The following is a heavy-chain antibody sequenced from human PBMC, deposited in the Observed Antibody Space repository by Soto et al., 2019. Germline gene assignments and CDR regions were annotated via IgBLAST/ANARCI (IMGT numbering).Heavy chain of an antibody. CDR3: ARDPGQDTLSSHYYYGMDV. J-gene: IGHJ6*02. CDR1: GFTFSSYW. D-gene: IGHD2-15*01. Sequence: GGSLRLSCAASGFTFSSYWMHWVRQAPGKGLVWVSRINSDGSSTSYADSVKGRFTISRDNAKNTLYLQMNSLRAEDTAVYYCARDPGQDTLSSHYYYGMDVWGQGTTVTVSS. V-gene: IGHV3-74*01. CDR2: INSDGSST.